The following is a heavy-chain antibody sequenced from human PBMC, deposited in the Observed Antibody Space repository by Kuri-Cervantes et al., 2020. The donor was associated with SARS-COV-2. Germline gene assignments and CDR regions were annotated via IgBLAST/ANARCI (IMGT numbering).Heavy chain of an antibody. CDR3: ARGYCSGGSCYSEDYFDY. J-gene: IGHJ4*02. CDR1: GYSFTSYW. D-gene: IGHD2-15*01. V-gene: IGHV5-51*01. CDR2: IHPGDSDN. Sequence: GESLKISCKGSGYSFTSYWIGWVRQMPGKGLEWMGIIHPGDSDNRYSPSFQGQVTISADKSISTAYLQWSSLKASDTAMYYCARGYCSGGSCYSEDYFDYWGQGTLVTVSS.